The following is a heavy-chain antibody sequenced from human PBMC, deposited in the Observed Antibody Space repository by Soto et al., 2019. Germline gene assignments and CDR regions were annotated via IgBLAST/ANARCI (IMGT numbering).Heavy chain of an antibody. D-gene: IGHD3-10*01. Sequence: QVQLVESGGGVVQPGRSLRLSCAASGFIFSSYGMHWVRQAPGKGLEWVAVTWYDGSNKYYADSVKGRFTISRDNSKNTLYLQMNSLRAEDTAVYYCARDRQYGSGYGMDVWGQGTTVTVSS. CDR1: GFIFSSYG. J-gene: IGHJ6*02. V-gene: IGHV3-33*01. CDR3: ARDRQYGSGYGMDV. CDR2: TWYDGSNK.